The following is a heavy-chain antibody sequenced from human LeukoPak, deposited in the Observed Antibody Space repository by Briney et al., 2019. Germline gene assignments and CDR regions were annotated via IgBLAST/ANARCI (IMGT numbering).Heavy chain of an antibody. CDR1: GGTFSSYA. J-gene: IGHJ5*02. CDR2: IIPILGIA. D-gene: IGHD3-10*01. CDR3: ARAPPGAMVRGVSKRDWFDP. V-gene: IGHV1-69*04. Sequence: SVKVSCKASGGTFSSYAISWVRQAPGQGLEWMGRIIPILGIANYAQKFQGRVTITADKSTSTAYKELSSLRSEDTAVYYCARAPPGAMVRGVSKRDWFDPWGQGTLVTVSS.